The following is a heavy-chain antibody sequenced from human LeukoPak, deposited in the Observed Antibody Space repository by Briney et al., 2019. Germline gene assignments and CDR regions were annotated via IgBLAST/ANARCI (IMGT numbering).Heavy chain of an antibody. V-gene: IGHV3-23*01. D-gene: IGHD3-22*01. CDR2: IPGSGGAT. J-gene: IGHJ6*02. CDR3: ARARPWDSSRSYYFGMDV. CDR1: GFTFDTAW. Sequence: GSLRLSCAASGFTFDTAWMNWVRQAPGTGLEWVSSIPGSGGATYYADSVRGRFSISRDSSKNTVYLQMNSLRDEDTAVYYCARARPWDSSRSYYFGMDVWGHGTTVTVSS.